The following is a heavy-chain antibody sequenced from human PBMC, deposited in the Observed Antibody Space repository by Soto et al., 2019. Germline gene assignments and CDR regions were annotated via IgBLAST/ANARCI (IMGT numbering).Heavy chain of an antibody. D-gene: IGHD6-13*01. CDR2: IYYSGST. Sequence: SETLSLNCTVSGGSISSSSYYWGWIRQPPGKGLEWIGSIYYSGSTYYNPSLKSRVTISVDTSKNQFSLKLSSVTAADTAVYYCARRISYSSSWGWFDPWGQGTLVPVSS. J-gene: IGHJ5*02. CDR3: ARRISYSSSWGWFDP. CDR1: GGSISSSSYY. V-gene: IGHV4-39*01.